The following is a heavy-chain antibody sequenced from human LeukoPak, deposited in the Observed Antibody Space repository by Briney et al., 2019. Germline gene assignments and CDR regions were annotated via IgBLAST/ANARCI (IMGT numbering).Heavy chain of an antibody. Sequence: SETLSLTCAVYGGPFSGYYWSWIRQPPGKGLEWIGEINHSGSTNYNPSLKSRVTISVDTSKNQFSLKLSSVTAADTAVYYCARGQNDKIIYGSGSYYKSIDYWGQGTLVTVSS. V-gene: IGHV4-34*01. CDR1: GGPFSGYY. D-gene: IGHD3-10*01. CDR3: ARGQNDKIIYGSGSYYKSIDY. J-gene: IGHJ4*02. CDR2: INHSGST.